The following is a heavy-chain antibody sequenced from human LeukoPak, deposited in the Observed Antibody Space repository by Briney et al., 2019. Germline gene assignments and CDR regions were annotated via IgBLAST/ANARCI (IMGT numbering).Heavy chain of an antibody. CDR2: IRYNGNNQ. CDR1: GFTFNNYG. V-gene: IGHV3-30*02. CDR3: AKSGYYDILTGRLDY. J-gene: IGHJ4*02. D-gene: IGHD3-9*01. Sequence: GGSLRLSCAASGFTFNNYGMHWVRQAPGKGLEWVAFIRYNGNNQYYADSVKGRLTISRDNSKNTLYLQMNSLKGDDTAVYYCAKSGYYDILTGRLDYWGQGTLVTVSS.